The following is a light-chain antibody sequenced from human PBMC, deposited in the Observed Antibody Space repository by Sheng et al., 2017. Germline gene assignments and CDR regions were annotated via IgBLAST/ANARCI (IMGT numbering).Light chain of an antibody. V-gene: IGKV1-5*03. J-gene: IGKJ1*01. CDR3: QQYNSYLTWT. Sequence: DIQMTQSPSTLSASVGYRVTITCRASQSISSWLAWYQQKPGKAPKLLIYKASSLESGVPSRFSGSGSGTEFTLTISSLQPDDFATYYCQQYNSYLTWTFGQGTKVEIK. CDR2: KAS. CDR1: QSISSW.